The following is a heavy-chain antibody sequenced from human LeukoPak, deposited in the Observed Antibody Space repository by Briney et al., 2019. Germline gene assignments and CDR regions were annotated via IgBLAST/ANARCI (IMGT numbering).Heavy chain of an antibody. J-gene: IGHJ3*02. V-gene: IGHV1-2*02. CDR2: MNPNSGGT. D-gene: IGHD6-19*01. CDR1: GYSFTGHY. CDR3: ARPRTSGWIHDVYDI. Sequence: ASVKVSCKASGYSFTGHYMHWVRQAPGQGPEWMGWMNPNSGGTKYAQKFQGRVTMTRDTSIGTAYMELSGLRFDDTAVYYCARPRTSGWIHDVYDIWGQGTMVTVPS.